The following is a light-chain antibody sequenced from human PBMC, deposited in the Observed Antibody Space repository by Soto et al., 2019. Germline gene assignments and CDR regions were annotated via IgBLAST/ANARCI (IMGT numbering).Light chain of an antibody. Sequence: EIVMTQSPDTLSVSPGGRATLSCRASQSVYSNLAWYQQKPGQAPRLLIYGASTRATGIPARFSGSGAGTDFTLTISSLQSEDSAVYYCQQYNNWPPVTFGGGTRVEIK. CDR3: QQYNNWPPVT. V-gene: IGKV3-15*01. J-gene: IGKJ4*01. CDR2: GAS. CDR1: QSVYSN.